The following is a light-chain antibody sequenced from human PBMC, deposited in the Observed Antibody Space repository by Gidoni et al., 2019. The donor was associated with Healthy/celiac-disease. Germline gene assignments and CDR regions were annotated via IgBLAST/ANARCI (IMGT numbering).Light chain of an antibody. CDR1: QSVSSGY. CDR2: GAS. Sequence: EIVLTQSPGTLSLSPGERATLSCRASQSVSSGYLAWYQQKPGQAPRLLIYGASSRATGIPDRFSGSGSGTDFTLTISRLEPEDFAVYYCQQYGSSPPRFTFGPXTKVDIK. CDR3: QQYGSSPPRFT. V-gene: IGKV3-20*01. J-gene: IGKJ3*01.